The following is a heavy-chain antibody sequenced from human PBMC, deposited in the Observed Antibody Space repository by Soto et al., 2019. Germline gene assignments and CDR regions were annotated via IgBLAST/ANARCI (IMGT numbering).Heavy chain of an antibody. CDR3: TGYRGTHYYCYGMDV. CDR1: GFTFGDYA. V-gene: IGHV3-49*05. J-gene: IGHJ6*02. Sequence: EVQLVESGGGLVKPGRSLRLSCTASGFTFGDYAMSWFRQAPGKGLEWVGFIRSKAYGGTTEYAASVKGRFTISRDDSKSIAYLQMNSLKTEDTAVYYCTGYRGTHYYCYGMDVWGQGTTVTVSS. CDR2: IRSKAYGGTT. D-gene: IGHD3-10*01.